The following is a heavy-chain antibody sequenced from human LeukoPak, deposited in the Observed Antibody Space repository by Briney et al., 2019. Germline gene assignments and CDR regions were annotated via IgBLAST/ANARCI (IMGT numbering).Heavy chain of an antibody. CDR2: ISYDGSNK. V-gene: IGHV3-30*18. CDR3: AKGFWYYYDSSGYYPSDY. J-gene: IGHJ4*02. D-gene: IGHD3-22*01. Sequence: GGSLRLSCAASGFTFSSYGMHWVRQAPGKGLEWVAVISYDGSNKYYADSVKGRFTISRDNSKNTLYLQMNSLRAEDTAVYYCAKGFWYYYDSSGYYPSDYWGQGTLVTVSS. CDR1: GFTFSSYG.